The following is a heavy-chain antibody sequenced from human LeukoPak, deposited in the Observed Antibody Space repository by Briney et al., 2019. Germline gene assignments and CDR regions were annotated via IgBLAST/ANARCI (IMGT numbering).Heavy chain of an antibody. D-gene: IGHD2-2*01. CDR1: GGSVSSGSYY. Sequence: SETMSLTCTVSGGSVSSGSYYWSWIRQPPGKGLEWIGYIYYSGSTNYNPSLKSRVTISVDTSKNQFSLKLSSVTAADTAVYYCARELPSDCSSTSCYGWFDPWGQGTLVTVSS. CDR3: ARELPSDCSSTSCYGWFDP. V-gene: IGHV4-61*01. J-gene: IGHJ5*02. CDR2: IYYSGST.